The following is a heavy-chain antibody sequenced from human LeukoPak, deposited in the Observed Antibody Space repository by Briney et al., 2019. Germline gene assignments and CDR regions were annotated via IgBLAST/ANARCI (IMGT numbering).Heavy chain of an antibody. CDR1: GFTFSSYS. D-gene: IGHD3-22*01. CDR3: ARLSGATMIVVASSGDFDY. V-gene: IGHV3-21*01. Sequence: GGSLRLSCAASGFTFSSYSMNWVRQAPGKGLEWVSSISSSSYIYYADSVKGRFTISRDNAKNSLYLQMNSLRAEDTAVYYCARLSGATMIVVASSGDFDYWGQGTLVTVSS. CDR2: ISSSSYI. J-gene: IGHJ4*02.